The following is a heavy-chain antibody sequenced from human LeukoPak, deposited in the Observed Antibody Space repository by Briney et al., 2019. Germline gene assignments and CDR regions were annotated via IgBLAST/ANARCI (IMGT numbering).Heavy chain of an antibody. CDR1: GYTFTDYY. D-gene: IGHD3-10*01. V-gene: IGHV1-2*02. CDR2: INPNSGDT. CDR3: ARGDYYGSPKVVAA. Sequence: GASVKVSCKASGYTFTDYYINWVRQAPGRGLEWMGWINPNSGDTNYAQKFQDRVTMTRDTSISTAYIELNLLRSDDTAVYYCARGDYYGSPKVVAAWGQGTLVTVSS. J-gene: IGHJ5*02.